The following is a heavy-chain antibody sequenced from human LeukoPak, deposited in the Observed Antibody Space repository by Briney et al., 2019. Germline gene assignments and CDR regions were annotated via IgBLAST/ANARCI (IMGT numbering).Heavy chain of an antibody. D-gene: IGHD4-17*01. J-gene: IGHJ6*03. CDR3: AKDRDYGDYPSAYYYYMDV. V-gene: IGHV3-30*02. CDR2: IRYDGTNK. CDR1: GFTFSTYG. Sequence: GGSLRLSCAASGFTFSTYGIHWVRQARGKGLEWVAFIRYDGTNKWYADSVKGRFTISRDNSKNTLYLQMNSVRVEDTAVYHCAKDRDYGDYPSAYYYYMDVWGNGTTVTVSS.